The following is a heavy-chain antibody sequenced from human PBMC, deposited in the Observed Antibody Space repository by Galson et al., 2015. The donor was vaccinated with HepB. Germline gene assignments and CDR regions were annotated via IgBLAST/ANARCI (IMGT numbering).Heavy chain of an antibody. CDR2: IIPIFGIA. Sequence: SVKVSCKASGGTFSSYAISWVRQAPGQGLEWMGGIIPIFGIANYAQKFQGRVTITADKSTSTAYMELSSLRSEDTAVYYCAREGGSGMRYLGFDYWGQGTLVTVSS. D-gene: IGHD3-10*01. V-gene: IGHV1-69*10. J-gene: IGHJ4*02. CDR3: AREGGSGMRYLGFDY. CDR1: GGTFSSYA.